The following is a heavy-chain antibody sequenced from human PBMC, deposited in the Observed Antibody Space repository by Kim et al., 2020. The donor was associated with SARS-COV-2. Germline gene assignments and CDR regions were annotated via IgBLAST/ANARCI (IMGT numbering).Heavy chain of an antibody. J-gene: IGHJ6*03. V-gene: IGHV1-46*01. CDR3: ARDGWVHHYYMDV. CDR2: INPSGGNT. D-gene: IGHD1-26*01. Sequence: ASVKVSCKASGYTFTSYYMHWVRQAPGQGLEWMGIINPSGGNTSYAQKFQGRVTMTRDTSTSTVYMELSSLRSEDTAVYYWARDGWVHHYYMDVWGKGTTVTVS. CDR1: GYTFTSYY.